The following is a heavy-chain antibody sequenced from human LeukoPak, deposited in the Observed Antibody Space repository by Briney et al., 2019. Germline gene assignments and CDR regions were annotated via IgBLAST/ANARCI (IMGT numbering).Heavy chain of an antibody. CDR3: AKDQPITIFGVATYYFDY. J-gene: IGHJ4*02. CDR2: ISGSGGST. V-gene: IGHV3-23*01. Sequence: SGGSLRLSCAASGFTFSSYEMNWVRQAPGKGLEWVSAISGSGGSTYYADSVKGRFTISRDNSKNTLFLQMNSLRAEDTAVYSCAKDQPITIFGVATYYFDYWGQGTLVTVSS. D-gene: IGHD3-3*01. CDR1: GFTFSSYE.